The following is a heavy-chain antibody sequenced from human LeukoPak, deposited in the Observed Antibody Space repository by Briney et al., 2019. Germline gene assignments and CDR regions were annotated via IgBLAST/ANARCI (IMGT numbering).Heavy chain of an antibody. CDR1: GFRFDDYT. CDR2: ITWNGGSR. V-gene: IGHV3-9*01. D-gene: IGHD5-12*01. J-gene: IGHJ5*02. Sequence: GGSLRLSCAASGFRFDDYTMHWVRQALGKGLEWVSGITWNGGSRDYADSVKGRFTISRDNAKNTLYLQMNSLRAEDTAVYYCAKDHEIVATAEPWGQGTLVTVSS. CDR3: AKDHEIVATAEP.